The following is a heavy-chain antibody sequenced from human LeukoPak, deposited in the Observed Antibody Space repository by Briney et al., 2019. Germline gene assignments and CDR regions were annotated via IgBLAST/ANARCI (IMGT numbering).Heavy chain of an antibody. CDR3: ARGSPTGRCSSTSCYNDY. V-gene: IGHV1-46*01. J-gene: IGHJ4*02. CDR1: GYTSTSYY. D-gene: IGHD2-2*02. CDR2: INPSGGST. Sequence: ASGKVSCMASGYTSTSYYTHWVRPAPGQGREWVGIINPSGGSTSYAQKVQGRVTMTGDTSTSTVYMELSSLISEDTAVYYCARGSPTGRCSSTSCYNDYWGERTVVTVSS.